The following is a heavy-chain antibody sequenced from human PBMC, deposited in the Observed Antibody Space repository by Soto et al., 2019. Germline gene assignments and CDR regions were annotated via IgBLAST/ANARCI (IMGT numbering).Heavy chain of an antibody. D-gene: IGHD3-16*01. Sequence: QVQLVQSGAEVKKPGSSVKVSCKASGGTFSSYTISWVRQAPGQGLEWMGRIIPILGIANYAQKFQGRVTITADKSTSTAYMELRSLRSEDTAVYYCARRKGDYSYGMDVWGQGTTVTVSS. V-gene: IGHV1-69*02. CDR1: GGTFSSYT. J-gene: IGHJ6*02. CDR2: IIPILGIA. CDR3: ARRKGDYSYGMDV.